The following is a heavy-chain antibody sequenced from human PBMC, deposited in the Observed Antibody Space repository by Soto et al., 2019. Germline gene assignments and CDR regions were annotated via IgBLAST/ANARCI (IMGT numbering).Heavy chain of an antibody. Sequence: QVQLQQWGAGLLKPSETLSLTCAVYGGSFSGYYWSWIRQPPGKGLEWIGEINHSGSTNYNPSLKSRLTISVDTSKNQFSLNLSSVTAADTAVYYCARGRYGGNSGHWYFDLWGRGTLVTVSS. CDR1: GGSFSGYY. V-gene: IGHV4-34*01. D-gene: IGHD2-21*02. J-gene: IGHJ2*01. CDR3: ARGRYGGNSGHWYFDL. CDR2: INHSGST.